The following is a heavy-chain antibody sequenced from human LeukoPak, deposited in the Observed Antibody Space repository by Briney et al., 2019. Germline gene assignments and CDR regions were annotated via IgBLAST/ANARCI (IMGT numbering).Heavy chain of an antibody. J-gene: IGHJ4*02. CDR3: ARVGVWGSYRYLVFDF. Sequence: PGGSLRFSGAASGFTFSSYEMDWVGQGPGKGREGGANIKQDGSEKYKEDSVKGRLTISRDNPNNSLYLQMNSLRADYTAVYYCARVGVWGSYRYLVFDFWGQGTLVTVSS. D-gene: IGHD3-16*02. CDR1: GFTFSSYE. CDR2: IKQDGSEK. V-gene: IGHV3-7*04.